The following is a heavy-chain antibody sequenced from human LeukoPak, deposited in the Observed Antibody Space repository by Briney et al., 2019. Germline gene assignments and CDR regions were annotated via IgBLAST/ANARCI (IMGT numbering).Heavy chain of an antibody. J-gene: IGHJ4*02. D-gene: IGHD1-26*01. CDR1: GFTFSSCG. V-gene: IGHV3-30*02. CDR2: IRHDGSNK. Sequence: GGSLRLSCAASGFTFSSCGMHWVRQAPGKGLEWVAFIRHDGSNKYYADSVKGRFTISRDNSKNTLYLQMNSLRAEDTAVYYCAKGVSLVGDFDHWGQGTLVTVSS. CDR3: AKGVSLVGDFDH.